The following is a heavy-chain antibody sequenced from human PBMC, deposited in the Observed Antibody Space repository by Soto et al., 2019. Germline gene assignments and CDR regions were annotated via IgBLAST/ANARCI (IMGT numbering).Heavy chain of an antibody. J-gene: IGHJ5*02. CDR1: GGSISSGGYY. D-gene: IGHD6-13*01. CDR3: ARADGSSWYEGLVWFDP. V-gene: IGHV4-31*03. Sequence: KPSETLSLTCTVSGGSISSGGYYWSWIRQHPGKGLEWIGYIYYSGSTYYNPSLKSRVTISVDTSKNQFSLKLSSVTAADTAVYYCARADGSSWYEGLVWFDPWGQGTLVTVSS. CDR2: IYYSGST.